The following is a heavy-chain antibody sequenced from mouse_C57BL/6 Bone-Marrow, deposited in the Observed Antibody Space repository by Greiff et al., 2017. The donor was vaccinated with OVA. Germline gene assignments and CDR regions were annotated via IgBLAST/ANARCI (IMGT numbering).Heavy chain of an antibody. V-gene: IGHV1-26*01. CDR3: ARPLYYSNYPYYFDY. J-gene: IGHJ2*01. CDR2: INPNNGGT. CDR1: GYTFTDYY. D-gene: IGHD2-5*01. Sequence: EVQLQQSGPELVKPGASVKISCKASGYTFTDYYMNWVKQSHGKSLEWIGDINPNNGGTSYNQKFKGKATLTVDKSSSTAYMELRSLTSEDSAVYYCARPLYYSNYPYYFDYWGQGTTLTVSS.